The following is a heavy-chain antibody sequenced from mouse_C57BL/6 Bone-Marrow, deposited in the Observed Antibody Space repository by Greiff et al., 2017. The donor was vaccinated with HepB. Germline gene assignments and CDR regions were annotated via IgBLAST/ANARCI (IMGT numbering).Heavy chain of an antibody. D-gene: IGHD1-1*01. V-gene: IGHV5-17*01. CDR2: ISSGSSTI. J-gene: IGHJ1*03. Sequence: EVNVVDSGGGLVKPGGSLKLSCAASGFTFSDYGMHWVRQAPEKGLEWVAYISSGSSTIYYADTVKGRFTISRDNAKNTLFLQMTSLRSEDTAMYYCARDGSSFLYFDVWGTGTTVTVSS. CDR3: ARDGSSFLYFDV. CDR1: GFTFSDYG.